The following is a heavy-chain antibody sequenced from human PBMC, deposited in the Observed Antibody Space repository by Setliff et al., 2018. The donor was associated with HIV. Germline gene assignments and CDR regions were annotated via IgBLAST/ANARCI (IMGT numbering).Heavy chain of an antibody. CDR2: FYHSGST. J-gene: IGHJ4*02. D-gene: IGHD3-3*01. Sequence: SETLSLTCTVSGYSISSGYYWGWVRQPPEKGLEWIGSFYHSGSTYYNPSLKSRVTISVDTSKNQFSLKLSSVTAADTAVYYCARAPITIFGVIIIPVYFDYWGQGALVTVSS. CDR1: GYSISSGYY. V-gene: IGHV4-38-2*02. CDR3: ARAPITIFGVIIIPVYFDY.